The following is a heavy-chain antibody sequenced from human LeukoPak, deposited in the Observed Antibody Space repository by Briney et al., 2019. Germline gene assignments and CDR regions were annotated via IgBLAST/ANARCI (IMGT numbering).Heavy chain of an antibody. D-gene: IGHD1-14*01. CDR1: GFTVSSNY. Sequence: GGSPRLSCAASGFTVSSNYMSWVRQAPGKGLEWVSVIYSGGSTYYADSVKGRFTISRDNSKNTLFLHMNSLRAEDTAVYYCARDLGSTGARYYYYYYGMDVWGQGTTVTVSS. V-gene: IGHV3-53*01. CDR2: IYSGGST. CDR3: ARDLGSTGARYYYYYYGMDV. J-gene: IGHJ6*02.